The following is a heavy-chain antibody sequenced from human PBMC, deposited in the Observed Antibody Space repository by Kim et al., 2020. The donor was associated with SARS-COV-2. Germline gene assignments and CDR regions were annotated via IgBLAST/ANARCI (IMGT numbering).Heavy chain of an antibody. CDR2: NYYSGST. Sequence: SETLSLICTVSGVSISSYSWSWIRQPPGKGLEWIGNNYYSGSTNYSPSLKSRVTISLDTSKNQFSLKLTSVTTADTAVYYCARGTYNYDSSGYSLFDYWG. CDR3: ARGTYNYDSSGYSLFDY. J-gene: IGHJ4*01. D-gene: IGHD3-22*01. CDR1: GVSISSYS. V-gene: IGHV4-59*01.